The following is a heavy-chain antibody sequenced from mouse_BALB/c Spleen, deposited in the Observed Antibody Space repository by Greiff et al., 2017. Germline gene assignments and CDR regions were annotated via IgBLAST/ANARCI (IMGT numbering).Heavy chain of an antibody. J-gene: IGHJ3*01. D-gene: IGHD1-2*01. Sequence: EVKLVESGGGLVQPGGSLKLSCAASGFTFSSYGMSWVRQTPDKRLELVATINSNGGSTYYPDSVKGRFTISRDNAKNTLYLQMSSLKSEDTAMYYCARDSYGYPLAYWGQGTLVTVSA. CDR3: ARDSYGYPLAY. V-gene: IGHV5-6-3*01. CDR2: INSNGGST. CDR1: GFTFSSYG.